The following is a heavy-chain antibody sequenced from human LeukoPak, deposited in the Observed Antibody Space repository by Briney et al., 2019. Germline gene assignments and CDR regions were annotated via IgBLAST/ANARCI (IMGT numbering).Heavy chain of an antibody. Sequence: SETLSLTCTVSGASVSGSAYYWGWIRQPPGKGLEWIGRIYTSGSTNYNPSLKSRVTMSVDTSKNQFSLKLSSVTAADTAVYYCARGSGSSSWGQGTLVTVSS. CDR3: ARGSGSSS. CDR1: GASVSGSAYY. V-gene: IGHV4-61*05. CDR2: IYTSGST. J-gene: IGHJ5*02. D-gene: IGHD1-26*01.